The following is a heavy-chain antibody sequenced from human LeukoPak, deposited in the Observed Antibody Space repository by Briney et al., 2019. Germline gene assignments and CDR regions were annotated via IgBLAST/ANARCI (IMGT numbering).Heavy chain of an antibody. CDR3: AKAPMGAAAYYYGMDV. J-gene: IGHJ6*02. V-gene: IGHV3-23*01. Sequence: PGGSLRLSRADSRFRLSSYAMSWVRQAPGKGLGWVSGIWVSGYSTYYADSVKGRFTISRDNSKKTLYLPMNSLRGEDTAVYFCAKAPMGAAAYYYGMDVWGQWTTVTVSS. CDR1: RFRLSSYA. D-gene: IGHD6-13*01. CDR2: IWVSGYST.